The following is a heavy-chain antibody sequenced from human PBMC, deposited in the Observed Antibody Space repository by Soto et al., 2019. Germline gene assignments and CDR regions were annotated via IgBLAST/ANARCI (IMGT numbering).Heavy chain of an antibody. CDR3: ARALQGYDSSGYSYGMDV. CDR2: INPSGGST. J-gene: IGHJ6*02. V-gene: IGHV1-46*01. Sequence: ASVKVSCKASGYTFTSYYMHWVRQAPGQGLEWMGIINPSGGSTSYAQKFQGRVTMTRDTSTSTVYMELSSLRSEDTAVYYCARALQGYDSSGYSYGMDVWGQGATVTVSS. CDR1: GYTFTSYY. D-gene: IGHD3-22*01.